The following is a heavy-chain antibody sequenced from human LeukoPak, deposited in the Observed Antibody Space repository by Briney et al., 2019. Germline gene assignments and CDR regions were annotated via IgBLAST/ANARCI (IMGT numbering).Heavy chain of an antibody. V-gene: IGHV1-2*02. CDR3: AANVDTAMVINYFDY. Sequence: GASVKVSCTASGYTFTDYYMHWVRQAPGQGLEWMGWINPNSGGTNYAQKFQGRVTMTRDTSISTAYMELSRLRSDDTAVYYCAANVDTAMVINYFDYWGQGTLVTVSS. CDR1: GYTFTDYY. CDR2: INPNSGGT. D-gene: IGHD5-18*01. J-gene: IGHJ4*02.